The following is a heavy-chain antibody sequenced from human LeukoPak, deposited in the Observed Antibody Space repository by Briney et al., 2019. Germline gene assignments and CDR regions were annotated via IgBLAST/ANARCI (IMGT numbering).Heavy chain of an antibody. V-gene: IGHV1-2*02. D-gene: IGHD6-6*01. CDR3: ATHTVFSSSFGFHY. CDR1: GYTFTGYY. Sequence: GASVKVSCKASGYTFTGYYMHWVRQAPGQGLEWMGWINPNSGGTNYAQKFQGRVTMTRDTSISTAYMELSRLRSDDTAVYYCATHTVFSSSFGFHYWGQGTLVTVSS. J-gene: IGHJ4*02. CDR2: INPNSGGT.